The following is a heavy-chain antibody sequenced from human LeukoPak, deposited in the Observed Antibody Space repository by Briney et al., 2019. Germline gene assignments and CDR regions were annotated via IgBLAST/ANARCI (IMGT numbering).Heavy chain of an antibody. CDR1: GFTFNYYW. J-gene: IGHJ4*02. CDR2: IQQDGSEK. D-gene: IGHD3-10*01. V-gene: IGHV3-7*01. CDR3: ARVRKLRTRGVMDALDY. Sequence: GGSLRLSCAASGFTFNYYWLSWVCQAPGKGLEWVANIQQDGSEKYYVDSVKGRFTISRDNATNSLYLQMDSLRDEDTAVYYCARVRKLRTRGVMDALDYWGQASKVADSS.